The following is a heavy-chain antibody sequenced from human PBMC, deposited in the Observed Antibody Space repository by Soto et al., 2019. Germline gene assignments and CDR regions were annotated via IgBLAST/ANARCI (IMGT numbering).Heavy chain of an antibody. CDR1: GFIFSSYW. J-gene: IGHJ5*02. Sequence: EVQLAESGGGSVQPGGSLRLSCAASGFIFSSYWMHWVRQAPGKGLAWVSRINTDGSRTSYADSVKGRFAISRDNGKNTVYLQMNSLRDEDTAVYYCARVKSGRYDWVDPWGRGTLVTVSS. V-gene: IGHV3-74*01. CDR2: INTDGSRT. CDR3: ARVKSGRYDWVDP. D-gene: IGHD3-10*01.